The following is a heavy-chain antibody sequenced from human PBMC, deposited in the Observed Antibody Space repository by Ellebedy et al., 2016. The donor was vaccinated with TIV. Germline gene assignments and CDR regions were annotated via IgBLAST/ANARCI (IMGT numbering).Heavy chain of an antibody. Sequence: AASVKVSCKASGYTFTSYYMHWVRQAPGQGLEWMGIINPSGGSTSYAQKFQGRVTMTRDTSTSTVYMELSSLRSEDTAVYYCARDQCVTIFGVVIMGYYYYGMDVWGQGTTVTVSS. V-gene: IGHV1-46*01. J-gene: IGHJ6*02. CDR2: INPSGGST. D-gene: IGHD3-3*01. CDR3: ARDQCVTIFGVVIMGYYYYGMDV. CDR1: GYTFTSYY.